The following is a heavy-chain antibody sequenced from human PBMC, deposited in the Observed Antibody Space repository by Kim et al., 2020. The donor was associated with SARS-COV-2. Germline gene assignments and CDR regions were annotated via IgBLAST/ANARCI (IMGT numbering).Heavy chain of an antibody. Sequence: RYSPSLKSRLTITKDTSKNQVVLTMTNMDPVDTATYYCAHWGDGSGRFDPWGQGTLVTVSS. D-gene: IGHD3-10*01. CDR3: AHWGDGSGRFDP. J-gene: IGHJ5*02. V-gene: IGHV2-5*01.